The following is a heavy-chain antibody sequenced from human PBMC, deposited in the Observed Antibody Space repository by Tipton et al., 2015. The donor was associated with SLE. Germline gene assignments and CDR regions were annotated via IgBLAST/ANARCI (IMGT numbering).Heavy chain of an antibody. CDR1: GYPTSRGY. Sequence: TLSLTCSVSGYPTSRGYWGWFRLPPGKELEWIGTVSHDGNSYYSPSLNNRVTISVDTSNNKFTLELNSLTAADTAIYYCAMDTSIWLRFDHWGQGTLVTVSS. D-gene: IGHD5-18*01. CDR3: AMDTSIWLRFDH. CDR2: VSHDGNS. J-gene: IGHJ4*02. V-gene: IGHV4-38-2*01.